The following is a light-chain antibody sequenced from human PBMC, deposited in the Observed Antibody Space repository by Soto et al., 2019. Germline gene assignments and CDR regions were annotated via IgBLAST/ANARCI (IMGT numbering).Light chain of an antibody. V-gene: IGLV1-40*01. CDR1: SSNIGAGFD. CDR3: QSYDSSLSGYV. J-gene: IGLJ1*01. Sequence: QSVLTQPPSVSGAPGQRVTISCTGSSSNIGAGFDVHWYQQLPGTAPKLLIYDNSNWPSGVPDRFSGSKSGTSASLAITGLQAEDEADYYCQSYDSSLSGYVFGTGTKVTVL. CDR2: DNS.